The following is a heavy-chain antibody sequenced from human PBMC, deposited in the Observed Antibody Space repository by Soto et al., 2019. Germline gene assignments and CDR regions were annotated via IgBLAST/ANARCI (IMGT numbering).Heavy chain of an antibody. CDR2: IYPGDSNT. V-gene: IGHV5-51*01. J-gene: IGHJ6*03. Sequence: GESLKISCKGSGYSFTSYYIGWVRQMPGKGLEWMGIIYPGDSNTRYSPSFQGQVTISADKSISTAYLQWSSLKASDTAIYYFARHSYRLQTPWYYYYMDVWGTGTTVTVSS. D-gene: IGHD3-16*01. CDR1: GYSFTSYY. CDR3: ARHSYRLQTPWYYYYMDV.